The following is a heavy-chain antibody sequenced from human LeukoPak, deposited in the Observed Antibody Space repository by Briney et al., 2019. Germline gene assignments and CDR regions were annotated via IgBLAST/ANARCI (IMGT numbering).Heavy chain of an antibody. Sequence: GGSLRLSCAASGFTFRGYAMGWVRQAPGKGLEWVSSISASGYGDGAYYADSVKGRFTISRDDAKNTVFLQMNSLRAEDTAVYYCAKALPELYYYYGMDVWGQGITVTVSS. D-gene: IGHD1-7*01. V-gene: IGHV3-23*01. CDR1: GFTFRGYA. J-gene: IGHJ6*02. CDR2: ISASGYGDGA. CDR3: AKALPELYYYYGMDV.